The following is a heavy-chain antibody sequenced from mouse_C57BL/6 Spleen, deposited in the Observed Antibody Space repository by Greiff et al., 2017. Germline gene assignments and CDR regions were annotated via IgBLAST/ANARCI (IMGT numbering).Heavy chain of an antibody. J-gene: IGHJ2*01. D-gene: IGHD2-2*01. Sequence: VQLQQSGAELMKPGASVKISCKATGYTFTGYWIDWVKQRPGHGLEWIGEILPGSGSTNYNEKFKGKATFTADTSSNTAYMQLSSLTTEYSAICYCARYGYDEGFDYWGQGTTLTVSS. V-gene: IGHV1-9*01. CDR3: ARYGYDEGFDY. CDR2: ILPGSGST. CDR1: GYTFTGYW.